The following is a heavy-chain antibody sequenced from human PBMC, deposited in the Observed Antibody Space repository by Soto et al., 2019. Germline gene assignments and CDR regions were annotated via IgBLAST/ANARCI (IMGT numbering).Heavy chain of an antibody. V-gene: IGHV3-23*01. D-gene: IGHD2-2*01. CDR3: STDRCSTSCYGGGYSWFDP. CDR1: GFTFSSYA. J-gene: IGHJ5*02. Sequence: GGSLRLSCAASGFTFSSYAMSWVRQAPGKGLEWVSAISGSGGSTYYADSVKGRFTISRDKSKNTLYLQMNSLRAEDRAVDYCSTDRCSTSCYGGGYSWFDPWGQGTLVTVSS. CDR2: ISGSGGST.